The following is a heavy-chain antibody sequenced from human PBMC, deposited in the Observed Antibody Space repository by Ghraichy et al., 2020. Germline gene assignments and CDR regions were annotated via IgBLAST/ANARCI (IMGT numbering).Heavy chain of an antibody. CDR1: GFSLSTSGVG. CDR2: IYWNDDK. V-gene: IGHV2-5*01. J-gene: IGHJ6*02. Sequence: SGPTLVKPTQTLTLTCTFSGFSLSTSGVGVGWIRQPPGKALEWLALIYWNDDKRYSPSLKSRLTITKDTSKNQVVLTMTNMDPVDTATYYCAHIGEGYGSGVGYYYYGMDVWGQGTTVTVSS. CDR3: AHIGEGYGSGVGYYYYGMDV. D-gene: IGHD3-10*01.